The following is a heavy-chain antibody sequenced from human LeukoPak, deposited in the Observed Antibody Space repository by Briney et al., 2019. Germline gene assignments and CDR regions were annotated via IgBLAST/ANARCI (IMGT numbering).Heavy chain of an antibody. CDR3: ARDSPSGGSWYQ. CDR1: GYTFTSYG. CDR2: IIPIFGTA. V-gene: IGHV1-69*05. Sequence: ASVKVSCKASGYTFTSYGISWVRQAPGQGLEWMGGIIPIFGTANYARKFQGRVTITTDESTSTAYMELSSLRSEDTAVYYCARDSPSGGSWYQWGQGTLVTVSS. D-gene: IGHD6-13*01. J-gene: IGHJ4*02.